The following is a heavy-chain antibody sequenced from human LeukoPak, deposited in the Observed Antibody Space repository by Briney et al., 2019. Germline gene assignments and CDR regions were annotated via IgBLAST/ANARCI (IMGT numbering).Heavy chain of an antibody. CDR3: ARDRAVVAPYDFWSSNAFDI. CDR1: GYTFTAYY. D-gene: IGHD3-3*01. Sequence: ASVKVSCKVSGYTFTAYYMHWVRQAPGQGLEWMGWIDPNTGGTNYAQKLQGRVTMTTDTSTSTAYMELRSLRSDDTAVHYCARDRAVVAPYDFWSSNAFDIWGQGTMVTVSS. V-gene: IGHV1-2*02. CDR2: IDPNTGGT. J-gene: IGHJ3*02.